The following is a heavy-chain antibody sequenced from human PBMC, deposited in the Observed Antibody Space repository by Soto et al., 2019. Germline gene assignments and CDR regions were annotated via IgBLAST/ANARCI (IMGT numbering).Heavy chain of an antibody. J-gene: IGHJ5*02. CDR1: GDGFSGDA. D-gene: IGHD6-19*01. CDR3: ARDPYRGYSSGWEGFDP. Sequence: SLNGYCKGAGDGFSGDASGWVRKEHGQGLEWMGGIIPIFGTANYAQKFQGRVTITADESTSTAYMELSSLRSEDTAVYYCARDPYRGYSSGWEGFDPWGQGTLVTVSS. CDR2: IIPIFGTA. V-gene: IGHV1-69*01.